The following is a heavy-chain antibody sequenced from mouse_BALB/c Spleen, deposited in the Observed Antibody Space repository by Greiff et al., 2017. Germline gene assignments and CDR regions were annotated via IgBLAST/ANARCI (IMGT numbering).Heavy chain of an antibody. CDR1: GFSLTSYG. J-gene: IGHJ1*01. V-gene: IGHV2-9*02. CDR3: ARGPYGNYWYFDV. CDR2: IWAGGST. Sequence: VQGVESGPGLVAPSQSLSITCTVSGFSLTSYGVHWVRQPPGKGLEWLGVIWAGGSTNYNSALMSRLSISKDNSKSQVFLKMNSLQTDDTAMYYCARGPYGNYWYFDVWGAGTTVTVSS. D-gene: IGHD2-1*01.